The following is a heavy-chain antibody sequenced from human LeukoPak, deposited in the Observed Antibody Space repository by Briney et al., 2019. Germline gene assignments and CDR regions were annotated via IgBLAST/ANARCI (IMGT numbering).Heavy chain of an antibody. D-gene: IGHD3-9*01. J-gene: IGHJ5*02. V-gene: IGHV4-59*08. CDR3: ARELDILTAAFDP. CDR1: GGSIRSYY. CDR2: IFYSGGA. Sequence: SETLSLTCTVSGGSIRSYYWSWIRQPPGKGLEWIGYIFYSGGANYNPSLKSRVTISVDTSKNQFSLKLSSVTAADTAVYYCARELDILTAAFDPWGQGTLVTVSS.